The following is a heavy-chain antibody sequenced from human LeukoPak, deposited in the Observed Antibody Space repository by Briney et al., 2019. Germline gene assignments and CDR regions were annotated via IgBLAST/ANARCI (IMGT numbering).Heavy chain of an antibody. CDR1: GGSISSGSFY. V-gene: IGHV4-61*02. J-gene: IGHJ4*02. D-gene: IGHD3-3*01. Sequence: KPSQTLSLTCTVSGGSISSGSFYWSWIRQPAGKGLEWIGRIYTSGNTNYNPSLKSRVTISVDTSKNQFSLKLSSVTAADTAVYYCTKERLEYHYFDYWGQGTLVTVSS. CDR2: IYTSGNT. CDR3: TKERLEYHYFDY.